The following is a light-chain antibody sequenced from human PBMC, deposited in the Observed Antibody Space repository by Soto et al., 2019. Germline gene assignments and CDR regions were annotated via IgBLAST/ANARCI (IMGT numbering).Light chain of an antibody. V-gene: IGLV2-8*01. Sequence: QSALTQPPSASGSPGQSVTISCTGTSSDVGGYNYVSWYQQHPGKAPELMIYEVSKRPSGVPDRFSGSKSGNTASLTVSGLQAEDEADYYCSSYAGSRNWVFGGGTKVTVL. CDR2: EVS. CDR3: SSYAGSRNWV. CDR1: SSDVGGYNY. J-gene: IGLJ3*02.